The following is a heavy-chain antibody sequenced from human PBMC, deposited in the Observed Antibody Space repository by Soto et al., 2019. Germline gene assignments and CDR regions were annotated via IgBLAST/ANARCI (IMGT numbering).Heavy chain of an antibody. CDR3: AEAVFAFGSTMNFDF. D-gene: IGHD2-2*01. J-gene: IGHJ4*02. Sequence: PGGSLRLSCAASGFSFNNYGMHWVRQAPGKGLEWVAVISYDGSNKYYADSVKGRFTFSRDNSKNTLYLQMNSLRPEDTAVYYCAEAVFAFGSTMNFDFWGQGTLVTVSS. V-gene: IGHV3-30*18. CDR1: GFSFNNYG. CDR2: ISYDGSNK.